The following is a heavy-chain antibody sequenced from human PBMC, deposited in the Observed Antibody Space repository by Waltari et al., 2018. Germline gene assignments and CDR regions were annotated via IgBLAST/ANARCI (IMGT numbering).Heavy chain of an antibody. V-gene: IGHV4-34*01. Sequence: QVQLQQWGAGLLRPSETLSLTCAVYGASFSDYYWAWVRQPPGKGLEWIGQIRHPGSPNSHPSLQCRVTISLATPMSQFSLRLSSVTAADTALYFCTRGGNYDFWSHRPFVDPWGQGTLVTVSS. D-gene: IGHD3-3*01. J-gene: IGHJ5*02. CDR3: TRGGNYDFWSHRPFVDP. CDR1: GASFSDYY. CDR2: IRHPGSP.